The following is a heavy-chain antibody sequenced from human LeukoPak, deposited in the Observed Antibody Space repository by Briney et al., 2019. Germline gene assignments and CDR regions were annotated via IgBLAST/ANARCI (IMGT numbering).Heavy chain of an antibody. J-gene: IGHJ4*02. CDR3: AKTPVGILGNFDY. CDR2: INGGGPST. Sequence: GGSLRLSCAASGFTFSSHAMNWVRQAPGKGLEWVSSINGGGPSTFYSDSVKGRFTISRDNSKNTLYLQMNNLRAEDTAIYYCAKTPVGILGNFDYWGQGTLVTVSS. D-gene: IGHD7-27*01. V-gene: IGHV3-23*01. CDR1: GFTFSSHA.